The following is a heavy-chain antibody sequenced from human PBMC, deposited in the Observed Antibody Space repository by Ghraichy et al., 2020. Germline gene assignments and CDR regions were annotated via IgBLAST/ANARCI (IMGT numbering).Heavy chain of an antibody. J-gene: IGHJ5*02. Sequence: GGSLRLSCAASGFTFSKFWMHWVRQPPGKGLVWVSRINTDGSDTRYADSVKGRFTMSRDNAKNTLYLQMNSLRVEDTAVYYCTGDLVYCSSNNCNPPWGQGTLVTVSS. CDR2: INTDGSDT. CDR3: TGDLVYCSSNNCNPP. CDR1: GFTFSKFW. D-gene: IGHD2-2*01. V-gene: IGHV3-74*01.